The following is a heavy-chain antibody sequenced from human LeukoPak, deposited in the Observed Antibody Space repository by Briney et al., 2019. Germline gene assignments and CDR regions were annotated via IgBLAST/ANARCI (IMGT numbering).Heavy chain of an antibody. CDR1: GYTFTSYY. V-gene: IGHV1-46*01. Sequence: ASVKVSCKASGYTFTSYYMHWVRQAPGQGLEWMGIINPSGGSTSYAQKFQGRVTMTRDTSTSTVYMELSSLRSEDTAVYYCARVIAAAGRYNWFDPWGQGTLVTVSS. J-gene: IGHJ5*02. D-gene: IGHD6-13*01. CDR2: INPSGGST. CDR3: ARVIAAAGRYNWFDP.